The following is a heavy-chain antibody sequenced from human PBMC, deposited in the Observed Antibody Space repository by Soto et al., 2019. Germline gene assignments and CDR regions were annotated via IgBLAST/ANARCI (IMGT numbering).Heavy chain of an antibody. J-gene: IGHJ4*02. Sequence: QVVLLQSGAEVKEPGSSVRVSCQVSGSTFNNFAFSWVRQAPGHGPEWVGGIVVDSNTAEYSQRFQDSVTVTANTFTDTLYMELVSLTFEDTAVYYCASAIKGWEVNYTLDFWGQGTLVTVSS. CDR3: ASAIKGWEVNYTLDF. CDR2: IVVDSNTA. CDR1: GSTFNNFA. V-gene: IGHV1-69*06. D-gene: IGHD1-26*01.